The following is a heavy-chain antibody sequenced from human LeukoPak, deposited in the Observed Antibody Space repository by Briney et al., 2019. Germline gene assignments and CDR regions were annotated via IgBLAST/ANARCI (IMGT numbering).Heavy chain of an antibody. CDR3: ARVGGMTTINNAAFDI. CDR2: IYHSAST. J-gene: IGHJ3*02. Sequence: PSETLSLTCSVSGGSINSDYWNWIRQPPGKGLEWIGYIYHSASTNYNPSLKSRVTISIDKSKKQFSLKLISVTAADTAIYYCARVGGMTTINNAAFDIWGQGTMVTVSS. D-gene: IGHD5-24*01. CDR1: GGSINSDY. V-gene: IGHV4-59*01.